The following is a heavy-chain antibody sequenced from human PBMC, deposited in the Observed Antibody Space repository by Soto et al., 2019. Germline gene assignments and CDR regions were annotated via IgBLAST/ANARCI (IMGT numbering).Heavy chain of an antibody. V-gene: IGHV4-59*08. J-gene: IGHJ6*02. CDR3: ARRKNDSSGPNQYYYYGMDV. D-gene: IGHD3-22*01. CDR2: IYYSGST. CDR1: GGSMNNYY. Sequence: PSETLSLTCTVSGGSMNNYYWNWIRQPPGKGLEWVGYIYYSGSTDYNPSLKSRVTISVDTSKNQFSLKLSSVTAADSAVYYCARRKNDSSGPNQYYYYGMDVWGQGTTVTVSS.